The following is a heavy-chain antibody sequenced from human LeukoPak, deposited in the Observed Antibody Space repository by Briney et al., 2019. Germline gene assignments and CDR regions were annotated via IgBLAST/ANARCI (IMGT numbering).Heavy chain of an antibody. D-gene: IGHD6-19*01. CDR1: GFTFSSYA. CDR3: AKDRDSRGWYPSWFDP. CDR2: ISGSGGST. J-gene: IGHJ5*02. Sequence: GGSLRLSCAASGFTFSSYAMSWVRQAPGKGLEWVSAISGSGGSTYYADSVKGRFTISRDNSKNTLYLQMNSLRAEDTAVYYCAKDRDSRGWYPSWFDPWGQGTLVTVSS. V-gene: IGHV3-23*01.